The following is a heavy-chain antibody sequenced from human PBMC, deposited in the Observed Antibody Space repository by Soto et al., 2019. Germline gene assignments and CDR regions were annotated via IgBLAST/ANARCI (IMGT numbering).Heavy chain of an antibody. CDR3: ARPSSSDAFDI. Sequence: QLQLQESGPGLVKPSETLSLTCTVSGGSISSSSSYWGWIRQPPGKGLEWIGSIYYSGSTYYNPSLKSRVTISVDTSKNQFSLKLSSVTAADTAVYYCARPSSSDAFDIWGQGTMVTVSS. CDR1: GGSISSSSSY. V-gene: IGHV4-39*01. J-gene: IGHJ3*02. D-gene: IGHD6-6*01. CDR2: IYYSGST.